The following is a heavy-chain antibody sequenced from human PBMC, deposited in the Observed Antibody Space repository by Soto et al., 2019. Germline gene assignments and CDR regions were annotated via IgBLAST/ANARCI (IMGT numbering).Heavy chain of an antibody. CDR2: IWSGGSNE. V-gene: IGHV3-33*01. D-gene: IGHD2-2*01. CDR3: ARGPGTSYFDY. J-gene: IGHJ4*02. Sequence: GGSLRLSSAASEFTFSSYGMHWVRQAPGKGLEWVAVIWSGGSNENYADSVKGRFTISRDNSKNMLYLQMNSLRAEDTAVYYCARGPGTSYFDYWGQGSLVTVSS. CDR1: EFTFSSYG.